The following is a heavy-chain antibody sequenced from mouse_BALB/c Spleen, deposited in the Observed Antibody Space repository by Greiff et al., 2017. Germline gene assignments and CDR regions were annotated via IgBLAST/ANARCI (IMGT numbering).Heavy chain of an antibody. Sequence: EVKLQESGPGLVKPSQSLSLTCSVTGYSITSGYYWNWIRQFPGNKLEWMGYISYDGSNNYNPSLKNRISITRDTSKNQFFLKLNSVTTEDTATYYCAREDGNYIDYWGQGTTLTVSS. V-gene: IGHV3-6*02. D-gene: IGHD2-1*01. J-gene: IGHJ2*01. CDR2: ISYDGSN. CDR3: AREDGNYIDY. CDR1: GYSITSGYY.